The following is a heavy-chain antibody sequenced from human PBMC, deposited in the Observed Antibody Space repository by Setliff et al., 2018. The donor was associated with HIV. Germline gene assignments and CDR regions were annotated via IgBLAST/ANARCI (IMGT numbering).Heavy chain of an antibody. V-gene: IGHV5-51*01. CDR1: GYSFTSYW. CDR3: ASLGFNYYDSSGYPHFDAFDI. J-gene: IGHJ3*02. D-gene: IGHD3-22*01. Sequence: PGESLKISCEASGYSFTSYWIGWVRQLPGKGLEWMGIIYPGDSEIGYSPSFQGQVTISADKSISTAYLQWSSLKASDTAMYYCASLGFNYYDSSGYPHFDAFDIWGQGTMVTVSS. CDR2: IYPGDSEI.